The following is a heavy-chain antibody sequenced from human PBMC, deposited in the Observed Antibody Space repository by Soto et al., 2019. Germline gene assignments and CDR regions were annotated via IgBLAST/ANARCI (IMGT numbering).Heavy chain of an antibody. CDR3: GRDRGSPRYSEVFDI. CDR1: GFTFSTYW. J-gene: IGHJ3*02. D-gene: IGHD1-1*01. Sequence: EVQLVESGGDLVQPGGSLRLSCAASGFTFSTYWMSWVRQAPGKGLEWVANVKQDGSTKYYMDSVKGRFTISRDNAKTSLYRKMGTRRAGDTVLYYWGRDRGSPRYSEVFDIGGRGTWVTV. CDR2: VKQDGSTK. V-gene: IGHV3-7*01.